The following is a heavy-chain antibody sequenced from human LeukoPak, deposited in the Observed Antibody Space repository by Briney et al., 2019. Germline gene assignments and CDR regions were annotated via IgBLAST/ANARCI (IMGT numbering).Heavy chain of an antibody. Sequence: PGASLRLSCAASGFTFSSYSMNWVRQAPGKGLEWVSYISGSSSPIYYAHSVKGRFTISRDNARNSLYLQMNSLRDEDTAVYYCARDCGYYYQRFDYWGQGTLVTSSS. V-gene: IGHV3-48*02. J-gene: IGHJ4*02. CDR1: GFTFSSYS. CDR3: ARDCGYYYQRFDY. CDR2: ISGSSSPI. D-gene: IGHD3-22*01.